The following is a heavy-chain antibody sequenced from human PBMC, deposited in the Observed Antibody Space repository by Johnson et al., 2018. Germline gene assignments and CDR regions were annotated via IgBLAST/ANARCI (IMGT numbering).Heavy chain of an antibody. CDR1: GGSISSSY. J-gene: IGHJ6*02. CDR3: ARNQTRGYFDWLGVV. CDR2: IYYSGST. Sequence: QVQLQESGPGLVKPSETLSLTCTVSGGSISSSYWSWIRQPPGKGLEWIGYIYYSGSTNYNPSLKSRVTISVDTSKNQFSLKLGSVTAADTAVYYCARNQTRGYFDWLGVVWGQGTTVTVSS. D-gene: IGHD3-9*01. V-gene: IGHV4-59*01.